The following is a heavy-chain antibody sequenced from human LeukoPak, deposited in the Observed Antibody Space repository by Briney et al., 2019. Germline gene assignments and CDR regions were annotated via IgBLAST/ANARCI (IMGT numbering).Heavy chain of an antibody. CDR1: GFAFSGYE. V-gene: IGHV3-48*03. J-gene: IGHJ3*02. D-gene: IGHD4-17*01. Sequence: QPGGSLRLSCAASGFAFSGYEMNWVRQAPGKGLEWIAYIGAGGSSGVIYYADSVKGRFTISRDNAKNSLFLQMDSLRVEDTAVYYCANIDYGDYAGAFDIWGQGTMVTVSS. CDR3: ANIDYGDYAGAFDI. CDR2: IGAGGSSGVI.